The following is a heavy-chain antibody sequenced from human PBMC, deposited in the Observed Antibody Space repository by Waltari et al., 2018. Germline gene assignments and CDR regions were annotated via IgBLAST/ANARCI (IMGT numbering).Heavy chain of an antibody. Sequence: QVQLQESGPGLVKPSETLSLTCTVSGGSISSYYWSWIRQPPGKGLEWIGYIYYSGSTYYNPSLKRRVTISVDTSKNQFSLKLSSVTAADTAVYYCATSPFLEMARKASYYFDYWGQGTLVTVSS. CDR1: GGSISSYY. CDR3: ATSPFLEMARKASYYFDY. CDR2: IYYSGST. J-gene: IGHJ4*02. V-gene: IGHV4-59*01.